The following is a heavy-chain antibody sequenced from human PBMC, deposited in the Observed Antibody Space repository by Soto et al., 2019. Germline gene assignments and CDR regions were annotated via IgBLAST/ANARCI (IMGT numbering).Heavy chain of an antibody. J-gene: IGHJ6*02. CDR3: ARARIFYGLDV. CDR2: INAYNVYNGNT. V-gene: IGHV1-18*01. CDR1: GYTFTSFG. Sequence: QVQLVQSGAEVKKPGASVKVSCKASGYTFTSFGISWVRQAPGQGLEWMGWINAYNVYNGNTNYAQNLQGRVTMTTDTSTSTAYMERRSLRSDDTAVYYCARARIFYGLDVWGQGTTVTVSS. D-gene: IGHD2-15*01.